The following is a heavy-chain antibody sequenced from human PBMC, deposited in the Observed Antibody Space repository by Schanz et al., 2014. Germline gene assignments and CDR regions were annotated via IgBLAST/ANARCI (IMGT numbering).Heavy chain of an antibody. D-gene: IGHD2-15*01. J-gene: IGHJ4*02. Sequence: VQLLQFGGGVVQPGRSLRLSCAASGFTFSSYAMHWVRQAPGKGLEWVAVISYDGSNKYYADSVKGRFTISRDNSKNTLYLQMNTLRAEDTAVYYCARDRGYCSGGSCLTFDYWGQGTLVTVSS. CDR2: ISYDGSNK. CDR1: GFTFSSYA. CDR3: ARDRGYCSGGSCLTFDY. V-gene: IGHV3-30-3*01.